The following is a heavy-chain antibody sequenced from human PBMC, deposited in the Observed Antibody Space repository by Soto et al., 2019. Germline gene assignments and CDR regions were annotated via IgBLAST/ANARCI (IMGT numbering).Heavy chain of an antibody. Sequence: GGSLRLSCAASGFTFTSYIMNLVRQAPGKGLEWVSSISSSSSYIYYADSLKGRFTISRDNAKNSLYLQLNSLRAEDTAVYYCARERDYYGSGSYWHDEAIDYRRHGTLVTVSS. CDR3: ARERDYYGSGSYWHDEAIDY. V-gene: IGHV3-21*01. D-gene: IGHD3-10*01. CDR2: ISSSSSYI. CDR1: GFTFTSYI. J-gene: IGHJ4*01.